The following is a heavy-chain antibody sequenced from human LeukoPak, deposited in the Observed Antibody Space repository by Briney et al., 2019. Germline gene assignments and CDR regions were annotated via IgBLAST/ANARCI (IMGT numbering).Heavy chain of an antibody. Sequence: VASVKVSCKASGYTFTSYGISWVRQAPGQGLEWMGSISAYNGNTNYAQKLQGRVTMTTDTSTSTAYMELRSLRSDDTAVYYCARVGNYYDSSGYYYSYFDYWGQGTLVTVSS. CDR2: ISAYNGNT. CDR3: ARVGNYYDSSGYYYSYFDY. CDR1: GYTFTSYG. J-gene: IGHJ4*02. V-gene: IGHV1-18*01. D-gene: IGHD3-22*01.